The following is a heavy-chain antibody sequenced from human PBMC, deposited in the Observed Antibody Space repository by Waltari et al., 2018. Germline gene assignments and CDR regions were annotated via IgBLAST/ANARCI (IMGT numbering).Heavy chain of an antibody. CDR1: GGSFTDNY. J-gene: IGHJ2*01. D-gene: IGHD3-22*01. CDR2: IFYTGSI. V-gene: IGHV4-59*01. Sequence: QVQLEESGPGLVKPSETLSLTCTISGGSFTDNYWSWIRQPQGKGLECIGHIFYTGSIPYSPSLESRVTISLDRSKNQFSLRLTSVTAADTAIYYCARDPGVVTPWYFDLWGRGTLVTVSS. CDR3: ARDPGVVTPWYFDL.